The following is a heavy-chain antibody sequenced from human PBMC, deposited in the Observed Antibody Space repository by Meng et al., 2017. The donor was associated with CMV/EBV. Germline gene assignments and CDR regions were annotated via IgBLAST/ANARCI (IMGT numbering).Heavy chain of an antibody. Sequence: GSLRLSCAVYGGSFSGYYWSWIRQPPGKGLEWIGEINHSGSTNYNPSLKSRVTISVDTSKNQFSLKLISVTAADTAVYYCASLLGYCSSTSCPHYYYYGMDVWGQGTTVTVSS. D-gene: IGHD2-2*03. CDR2: INHSGST. CDR3: ASLLGYCSSTSCPHYYYYGMDV. V-gene: IGHV4-34*01. CDR1: GGSFSGYY. J-gene: IGHJ6*02.